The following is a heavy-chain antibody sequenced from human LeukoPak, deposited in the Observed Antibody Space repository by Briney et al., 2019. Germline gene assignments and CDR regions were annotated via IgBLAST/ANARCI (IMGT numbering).Heavy chain of an antibody. V-gene: IGHV3-30*04. J-gene: IGHJ5*01. Sequence: GGSLRLSCAASGFTFSSNAMHWVRQAPGKGLEWVAIISYDGSNKYYADSVKGRFTISRDKSKNTLYLQMNSLRGEDTAVYYCARDAPLSSSWFGYWGQGTLVTVSS. CDR3: ARDAPLSSSWFGY. CDR1: GFTFSSNA. D-gene: IGHD6-13*01. CDR2: ISYDGSNK.